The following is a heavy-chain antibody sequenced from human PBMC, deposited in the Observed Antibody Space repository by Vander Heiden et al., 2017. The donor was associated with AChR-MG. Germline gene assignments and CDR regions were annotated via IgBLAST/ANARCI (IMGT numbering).Heavy chain of an antibody. CDR2: IYHSGST. CDR1: GYSISRGYY. J-gene: IGHJ5*02. V-gene: IGHV4-38-2*01. Sequence: QVQLQESGPGLVKPSETLSLTCAVSGYSISRGYYWGWIRQPPGKGLEWIGSIYHSGSTYYNPSLKSRVTISVDTSKNQFSLKLSSVTAADTAVYYCASARSSGRVVNNWFDPWGQGTLVTVSS. D-gene: IGHD3-3*01. CDR3: ASARSSGRVVNNWFDP.